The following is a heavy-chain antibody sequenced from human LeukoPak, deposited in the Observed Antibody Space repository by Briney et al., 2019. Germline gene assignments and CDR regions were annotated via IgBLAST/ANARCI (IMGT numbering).Heavy chain of an antibody. V-gene: IGHV4-34*01. CDR1: GGSFSGYY. CDR3: ARGDPHGY. Sequence: SETLSLTCAVYGGSFSGYYWSWIRQPPGKGLEWIGEINHSGSTNYNPSLKSRVTISVDTSKNQFSLKLSSVTAEDTAVYYCARGDPHGYWGQGTLVTVSS. CDR2: INHSGST. J-gene: IGHJ4*02.